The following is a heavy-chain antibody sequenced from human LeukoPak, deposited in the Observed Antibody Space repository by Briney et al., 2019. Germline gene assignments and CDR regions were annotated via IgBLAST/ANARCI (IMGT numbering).Heavy chain of an antibody. CDR1: GFSFSSCD. D-gene: IGHD3-22*01. CDR2: IRTSGDST. Sequence: GGSLRLSCAASGFSFSSCDMSWVRQAPGKGLEWVSGIRTSGDSTYYADSVKGRFTISRDNSRDTLNLQMNSLRAEDTAVYYCAKGLFDSSGYSEHFDYWGQGTQVTVSS. V-gene: IGHV3-23*01. J-gene: IGHJ4*02. CDR3: AKGLFDSSGYSEHFDY.